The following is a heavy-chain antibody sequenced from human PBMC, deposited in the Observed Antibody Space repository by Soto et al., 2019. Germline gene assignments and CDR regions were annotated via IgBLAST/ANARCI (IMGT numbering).Heavy chain of an antibody. CDR1: GGSISSGDYY. D-gene: IGHD6-13*01. Sequence: PSETLSLTCTVSGGSISSGDYYWSWIRQPPGKGLEWIGYIYYSGSTYYNPSLKSRVTISVDTSKNQFSLKLSSVTAADTAVYYCARDAVAAAGTGPYYYYGMDVWGQGTTVTVSS. CDR3: ARDAVAAAGTGPYYYYGMDV. J-gene: IGHJ6*02. CDR2: IYYSGST. V-gene: IGHV4-30-4*01.